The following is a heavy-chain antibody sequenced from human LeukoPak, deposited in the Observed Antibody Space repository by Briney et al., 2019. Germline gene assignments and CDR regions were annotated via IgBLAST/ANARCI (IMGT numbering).Heavy chain of an antibody. Sequence: GGSLRLSCVVSGFTFSSYGMSWVRQAPGKGLEWVSGISGSGSNTYYADSVKGRFTISRDNSKNTLYLQMNSLRAEDTAVYSCAKDRRTLCGSDIWGQGTMVTVSS. CDR3: AKDRRTLCGSDI. D-gene: IGHD2-21*01. J-gene: IGHJ3*02. CDR1: GFTFSSYG. CDR2: ISGSGSNT. V-gene: IGHV3-23*01.